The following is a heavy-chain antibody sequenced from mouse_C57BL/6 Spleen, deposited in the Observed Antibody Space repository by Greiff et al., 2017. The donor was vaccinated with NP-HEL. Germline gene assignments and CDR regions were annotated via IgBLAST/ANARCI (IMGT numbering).Heavy chain of an antibody. CDR3: ARRVCLTGDYFDY. V-gene: IGHV1-19*01. J-gene: IGHJ2*01. D-gene: IGHD4-1*01. CDR1: GYTFTDYY. Sequence: EVQLQQSGPVLVKPGASVKMSCKASGYTFTDYYMNWVKQSHGKSLEWIGVINPYNGGTSYNQKFKGKATLTVDKSSSTAYMELNSLTSEDSAVYYWARRVCLTGDYFDYWGQGTTLTVSS. CDR2: INPYNGGT.